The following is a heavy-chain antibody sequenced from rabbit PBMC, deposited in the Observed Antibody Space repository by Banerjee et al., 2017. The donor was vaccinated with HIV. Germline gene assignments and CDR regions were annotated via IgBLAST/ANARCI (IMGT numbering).Heavy chain of an antibody. CDR2: IDASSGRT. Sequence: QSLEESGGGLVKPGGTLTLTCKASGVDFSNYYYMCWVSQAPGKGLEWIACIDASSGRTYYASWATGRFTISKTSSTTVALQMTSLTAADTATYFCARDLAGVIGWNFDLWGQGTLVTVS. J-gene: IGHJ4*01. CDR1: GVDFSNYYY. V-gene: IGHV1S40*01. D-gene: IGHD4-1*01. CDR3: ARDLAGVIGWNFDL.